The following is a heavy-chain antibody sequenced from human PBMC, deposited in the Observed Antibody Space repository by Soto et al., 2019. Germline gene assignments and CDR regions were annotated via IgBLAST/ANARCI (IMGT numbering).Heavy chain of an antibody. J-gene: IGHJ4*02. Sequence: GGSLRLSCAASGFTFSSYAMHWVRQAPGKGLEWVAVISYDGSNKYYADSVKGRFTISRDNSKNTLYLQMNSLRAEDTAVYYCARDESVVATFPPLWYFDYWGQGTLVTVSS. V-gene: IGHV3-30-3*01. CDR1: GFTFSSYA. CDR2: ISYDGSNK. D-gene: IGHD5-12*01. CDR3: ARDESVVATFPPLWYFDY.